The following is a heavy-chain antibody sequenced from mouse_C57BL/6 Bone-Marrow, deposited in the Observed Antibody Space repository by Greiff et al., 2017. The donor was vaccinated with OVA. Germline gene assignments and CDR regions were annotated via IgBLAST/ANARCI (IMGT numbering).Heavy chain of an antibody. CDR1: GFTFSSYG. D-gene: IGHD2-5*01. Sequence: EVKLVESGGDLVKPGGSLKLSCAASGFTFSSYGMSWVRQTPDKRLEWVATISSGGSYTYYPDSVKGRSTISRDNAKNTLYLQMSSLTSEDTAMYYCARQAVYSNPFDYWGQGTTLTVSS. V-gene: IGHV5-6*01. CDR2: ISSGGSYT. J-gene: IGHJ2*01. CDR3: ARQAVYSNPFDY.